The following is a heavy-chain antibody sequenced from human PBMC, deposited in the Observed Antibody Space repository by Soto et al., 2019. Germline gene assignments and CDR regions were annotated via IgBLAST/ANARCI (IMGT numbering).Heavy chain of an antibody. J-gene: IGHJ5*02. Sequence: VSGPTLVNPTQTLTLTCTFSGFSLSTSGVGVGWIRQPPGKALEWLALIYWDDDKRYSPSLRSRLTITKDTSKNQVVLTMTNMDPVDTATYYCAHSLIGYYYDSSGSNWFDPWGQGTLVTVS. CDR2: IYWDDDK. V-gene: IGHV2-5*02. CDR1: GFSLSTSGVG. CDR3: AHSLIGYYYDSSGSNWFDP. D-gene: IGHD3-22*01.